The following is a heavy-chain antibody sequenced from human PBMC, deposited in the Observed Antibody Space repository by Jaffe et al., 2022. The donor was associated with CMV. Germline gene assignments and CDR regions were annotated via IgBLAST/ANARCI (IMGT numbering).Heavy chain of an antibody. V-gene: IGHV1-69*09. J-gene: IGHJ3*02. D-gene: IGHD2-15*01. CDR1: GGTFSSYA. Sequence: QVQLVQSGAEVKKPGSSVKVSCKASGGTFSSYAISWVRQAPGQGLEWMGRIIPILGIANYAQKFQGRVTITADKSTSTAYMELSSLRSEDTAVYYCARRSGGYCSGGSCSGPELSNPDAFDIWGQGTMVTVSS. CDR3: ARRSGGYCSGGSCSGPELSNPDAFDI. CDR2: IIPILGIA.